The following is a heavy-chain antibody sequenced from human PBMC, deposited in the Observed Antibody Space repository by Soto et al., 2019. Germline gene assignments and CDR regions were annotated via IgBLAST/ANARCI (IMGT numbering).Heavy chain of an antibody. CDR2: VNPSGGST. CDR3: AREENCSGGTCYSEYFHR. Sequence: GASVKVSCKASGYLFTAYSMHWVRLAPGQGLEWMGVVNPSGGSTKYAQNFQGRVTMTRDTSTTTIYMELSSLRSDDTAIYYCAREENCSGGTCYSEYFHRWGQSTLVTVSS. V-gene: IGHV1-46*01. J-gene: IGHJ1*01. D-gene: IGHD2-15*01. CDR1: GYLFTAYS.